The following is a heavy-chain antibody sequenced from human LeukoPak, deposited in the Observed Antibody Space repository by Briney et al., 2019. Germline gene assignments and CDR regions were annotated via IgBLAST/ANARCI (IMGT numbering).Heavy chain of an antibody. CDR2: INPNSGGT. V-gene: IGHV1-2*06. J-gene: IGHJ5*02. CDR1: GYTFTGYY. CDR3: ARGSRSGWYFWFDP. Sequence: GASVKVSCKASGYTFTGYYMHWVRQAPGQGLEWMGRINPNSGGTNYAQKFQGRVTMTRDTSISTAYMELSRLRSDDTAVYYCARGSRSGWYFWFDPWGQGTLVTVSS. D-gene: IGHD6-19*01.